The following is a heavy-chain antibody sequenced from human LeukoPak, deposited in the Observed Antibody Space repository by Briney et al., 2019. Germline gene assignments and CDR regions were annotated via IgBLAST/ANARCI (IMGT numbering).Heavy chain of an antibody. Sequence: GASVKVSCKASGGTFSSYAISWVRQAPGRGLEWMGGIIPIFGTANYAQKFQGRVTITADESTSTAYMELSSLRSEDTAVYYCARESTYGDYGWFDPWGQGTLVTVSS. J-gene: IGHJ5*02. CDR1: GGTFSSYA. D-gene: IGHD4-17*01. V-gene: IGHV1-69*13. CDR2: IIPIFGTA. CDR3: ARESTYGDYGWFDP.